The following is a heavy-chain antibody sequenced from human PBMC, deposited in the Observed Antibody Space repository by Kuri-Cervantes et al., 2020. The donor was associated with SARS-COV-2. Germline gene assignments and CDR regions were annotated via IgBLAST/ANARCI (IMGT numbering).Heavy chain of an antibody. CDR2: ISSSSSYT. CDR3: ARDLNGGSDY. Sequence: GESLKISCAASGFTFSDYYMSWIRQAPGKGLEWVSYISSSSSYTIYADSVKGRFTISRDNAKNSLYLQMNSLRAEDTAVYYCARDLNGGSDYWGQGTLVTDSS. D-gene: IGHD3-10*01. J-gene: IGHJ4*02. CDR1: GFTFSDYY. V-gene: IGHV3-11*05.